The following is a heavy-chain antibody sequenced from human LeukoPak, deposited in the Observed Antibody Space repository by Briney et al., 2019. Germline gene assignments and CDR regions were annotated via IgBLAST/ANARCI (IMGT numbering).Heavy chain of an antibody. CDR3: ARVGYSYGLIAFDI. J-gene: IGHJ3*02. D-gene: IGHD5-18*01. Sequence: PGGSLRLSCAASGFTFSDYYMTWIRQAPGKGLEWISYISSGGTIIYYADSVRGQFTNSRDNAKKSLYLQMNSLRAEDTAVYYCARVGYSYGLIAFDIWGQGTMVTVSS. V-gene: IGHV3-11*01. CDR2: ISSGGTII. CDR1: GFTFSDYY.